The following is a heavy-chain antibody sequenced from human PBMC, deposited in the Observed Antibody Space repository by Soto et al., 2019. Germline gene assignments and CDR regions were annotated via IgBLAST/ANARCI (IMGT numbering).Heavy chain of an antibody. CDR2: IYYSGTT. Sequence: SETLSLTCTVSGGSISSGGYYWSWIRQHPGKGLEWIGYIYYSGTTNYNPSLKSRVTISVDTSKNQFSLKLSSVTAADTAVYYCARVKGRSPGFDYWGQGILVTVSS. D-gene: IGHD3-10*01. CDR1: GGSISSGGYY. V-gene: IGHV4-31*03. J-gene: IGHJ4*02. CDR3: ARVKGRSPGFDY.